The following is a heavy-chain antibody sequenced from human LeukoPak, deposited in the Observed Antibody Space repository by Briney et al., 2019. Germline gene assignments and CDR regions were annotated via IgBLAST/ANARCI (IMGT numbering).Heavy chain of an antibody. J-gene: IGHJ4*02. CDR3: ARLLGHLKYYFDY. V-gene: IGHV1-2*02. CDR1: GYTFTGYY. D-gene: IGHD3-16*01. Sequence: ASVKVSCKASGYTFTGYYMHWLRQAPGRGLEWMGWINPNSGGTNYAQKFQGRVTMTRDTSISTAYMELSRLRSDDTAVYYCARLLGHLKYYFDYWGQGTLVTVSS. CDR2: INPNSGGT.